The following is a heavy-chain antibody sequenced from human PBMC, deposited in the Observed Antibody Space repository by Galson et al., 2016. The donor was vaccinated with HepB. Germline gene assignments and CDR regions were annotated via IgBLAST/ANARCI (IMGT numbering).Heavy chain of an antibody. D-gene: IGHD6-19*01. V-gene: IGHV1-18*01. CDR3: ARRRRAVAPIKYKYQSGMDV. J-gene: IGHJ6*02. CDR2: INSYNDNT. CDR1: GYTFSNYG. Sequence: SGYTFSNYGINWVRQAPGQGLEWMGWINSYNDNTIYAQKFQGRVTMTTDASTNTAHMELRSLRSDDTAVYYCARRRRAVAPIKYKYQSGMDVWGQGTTVTVSS.